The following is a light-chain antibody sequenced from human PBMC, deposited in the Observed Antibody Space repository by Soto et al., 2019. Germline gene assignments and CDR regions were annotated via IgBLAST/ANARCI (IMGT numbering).Light chain of an antibody. J-gene: IGKJ4*01. Sequence: IVLTQSPATLSLSPGETATLSCRASHSVSSSLAWYQQKPGQAPRLLLYDASNRATGIPGRFSGSASGTALTLTISNLESDDFAVYFCQQRDSFGGGTKV. CDR3: QQRDS. CDR1: HSVSSS. V-gene: IGKV3-11*01. CDR2: DAS.